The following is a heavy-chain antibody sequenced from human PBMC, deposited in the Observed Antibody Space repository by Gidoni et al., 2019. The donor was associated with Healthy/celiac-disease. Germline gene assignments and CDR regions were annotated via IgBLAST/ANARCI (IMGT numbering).Heavy chain of an antibody. CDR2: IGSGGGNT. CDR1: GFTFSNYA. Sequence: EVQLLESGGGLVQPGGSLRLSCAASGFTFSNYAMNWVRQAPGKGLEWVSNIGSGGGNTFYADSVKGRFIISRDNSKKKLYLQMNSLRAEDTAVYYCAKGGGNYNMDVWGQGTTVTVSS. D-gene: IGHD3-16*01. V-gene: IGHV3-23*01. CDR3: AKGGGNYNMDV. J-gene: IGHJ6*02.